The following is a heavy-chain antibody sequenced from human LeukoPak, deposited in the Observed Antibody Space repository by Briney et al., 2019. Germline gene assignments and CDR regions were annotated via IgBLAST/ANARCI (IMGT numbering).Heavy chain of an antibody. CDR1: GYTFTGYY. Sequence: GASVKVSCKASGYTFTGYYMHWVRQAPGQGREWMGWINPNSGGTNYAQKFQGRVTMTRDPSISTAYMELSRLRSDDTAVYYCARGPFYCSSTSCFPYFDYWGQGTLVTVSS. CDR2: INPNSGGT. D-gene: IGHD2-2*01. CDR3: ARGPFYCSSTSCFPYFDY. V-gene: IGHV1-2*02. J-gene: IGHJ4*02.